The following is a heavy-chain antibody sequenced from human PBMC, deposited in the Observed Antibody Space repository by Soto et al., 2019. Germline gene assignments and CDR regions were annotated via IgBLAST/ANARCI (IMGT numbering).Heavy chain of an antibody. V-gene: IGHV1-69*13. CDR3: ARDRRQQLDPPPYYYYGMAV. D-gene: IGHD6-13*01. J-gene: IGHJ6*02. Sequence: SVKVSCKASGGTFSSYAISWVRQAPGQGLKWMGGIIPIFGTANYAQKFQGRVTITADESTSTAYMELSSLRSEDTAVYYCARDRRQQLDPPPYYYYGMAVWGQGTTVTVSS. CDR1: GGTFSSYA. CDR2: IIPIFGTA.